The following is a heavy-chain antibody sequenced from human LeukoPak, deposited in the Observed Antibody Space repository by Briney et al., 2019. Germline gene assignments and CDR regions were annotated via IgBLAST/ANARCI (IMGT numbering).Heavy chain of an antibody. D-gene: IGHD5-18*01. J-gene: IGHJ6*03. V-gene: IGHV4-4*07. CDR1: GGSISSYY. Sequence: SETLSFTCTVSGGSISSYYWSWIRQPGGKGLEWIGRIYTSGSTNYNPSLKSRVTMSVDTSKNQFSLKLSSVTAADTAVYYCARERDTAMDYYYYYYMDVWGKGTTVTVSS. CDR3: ARERDTAMDYYYYYYMDV. CDR2: IYTSGST.